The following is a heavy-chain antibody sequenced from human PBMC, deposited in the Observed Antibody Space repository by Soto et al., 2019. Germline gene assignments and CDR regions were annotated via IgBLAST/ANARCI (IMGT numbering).Heavy chain of an antibody. V-gene: IGHV1-2*04. CDR3: AREFWYYYDSSRYYFAY. CDR1: GYTFTGYD. J-gene: IGHJ4*02. CDR2: INPNSGGT. Sequence: ASVKVSCKASGYTFTGYDMHWVRQAPGQGLEWMGWINPNSGGTNYAQKFQGWVTMTRDTSISTAYMELSRLRSDDTAVYYCAREFWYYYDSSRYYFAYSGQGTLVPVSS. D-gene: IGHD3-22*01.